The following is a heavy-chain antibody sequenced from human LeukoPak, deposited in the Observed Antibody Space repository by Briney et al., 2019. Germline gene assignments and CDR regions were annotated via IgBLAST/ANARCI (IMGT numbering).Heavy chain of an antibody. J-gene: IGHJ4*02. CDR3: ARWDPFWSGPSDY. Sequence: GGSLRLSCAASGFTFSSYAMHWVRQAPGKGLEWVAIISYDGSNKYYADSVKGRFTISRDNSKNTLYLQMNSLRAEDTAVYYCARWDPFWSGPSDYWGQGTLVTVSS. D-gene: IGHD3-3*01. V-gene: IGHV3-30*04. CDR1: GFTFSSYA. CDR2: ISYDGSNK.